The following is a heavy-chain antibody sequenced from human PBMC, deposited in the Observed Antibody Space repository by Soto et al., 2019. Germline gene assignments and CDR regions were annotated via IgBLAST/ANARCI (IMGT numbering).Heavy chain of an antibody. Sequence: GESLKISCKGSGYSFTNYWITWVRQMPGQGLEWMGMIDPRDSYINYNPSFQGHVTISADKSISTVYLQWSSLKASDTAMYYCARPSGTYATAGTPLYYYYYDMDVWGQGTTVTVSS. CDR2: IDPRDSYI. D-gene: IGHD1-26*01. CDR3: ARPSGTYATAGTPLYYYYYDMDV. V-gene: IGHV5-10-1*01. J-gene: IGHJ6*02. CDR1: GYSFTNYW.